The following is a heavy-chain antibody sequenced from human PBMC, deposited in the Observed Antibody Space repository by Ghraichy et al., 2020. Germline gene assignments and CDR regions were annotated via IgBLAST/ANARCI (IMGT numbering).Heavy chain of an antibody. CDR2: IDPSDSYT. J-gene: IGHJ5*02. Sequence: GGSLRLSCKGSGYSFTNYWISWVRQMPGKGLEWMGRIDPSDSYTNYSPSFQGHVTISADKSISTAFLQWSSLKASDTAIYYCARHACSGGICYSDWFDPWGQGTLVTVSS. D-gene: IGHD2-15*01. V-gene: IGHV5-10-1*01. CDR3: ARHACSGGICYSDWFDP. CDR1: GYSFTNYW.